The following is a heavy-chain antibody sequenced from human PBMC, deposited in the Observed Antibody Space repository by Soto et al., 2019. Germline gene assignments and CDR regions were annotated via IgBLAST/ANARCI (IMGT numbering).Heavy chain of an antibody. D-gene: IGHD1-20*01. CDR2: ITSSRTTI. CDR3: ARDRRDITAGVFDC. Sequence: PGGSLRLSCDVSGFTFSDYSMNWVRQAPGKGPEWISFITSSRTTIYYADSVKGRCTISRDNAKNSLHLQMNNLRDEDTAVYFCARDRRDITAGVFDCGGQGTLVTVAA. V-gene: IGHV3-48*02. J-gene: IGHJ4*02. CDR1: GFTFSDYS.